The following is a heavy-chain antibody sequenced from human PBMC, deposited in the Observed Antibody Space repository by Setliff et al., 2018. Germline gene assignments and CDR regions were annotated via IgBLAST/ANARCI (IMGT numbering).Heavy chain of an antibody. CDR1: GGTFSDYY. V-gene: IGHV4-34*01. CDR2: INHSVST. Sequence: SETLSLTCAAYGGTFSDYYWTWIRQPPGKGLEWIGEINHSVSTKYSPSLESRVTMSVDPSKNQFSLKVTSVTAADTAVYYCARGRNVAARLLDSWGRGTLVTVSS. D-gene: IGHD6-6*01. J-gene: IGHJ4*02. CDR3: ARGRNVAARLLDS.